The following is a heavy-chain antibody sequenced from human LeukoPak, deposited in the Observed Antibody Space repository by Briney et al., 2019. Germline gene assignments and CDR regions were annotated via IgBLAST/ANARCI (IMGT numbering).Heavy chain of an antibody. V-gene: IGHV4-39*01. D-gene: IGHD6-6*01. CDR1: GGSISSSSYY. Sequence: SETLSLTCTVSGGSISSSSYYWGWIRQPPGKGLEWIGSIYYSGSTYYNPSLKSRVTISVDTSKNQFSLKLSSVTAADTAVYYCARRGYSSSSVDWFEPWGQGTLVTVSS. CDR2: IYYSGST. CDR3: ARRGYSSSSVDWFEP. J-gene: IGHJ5*02.